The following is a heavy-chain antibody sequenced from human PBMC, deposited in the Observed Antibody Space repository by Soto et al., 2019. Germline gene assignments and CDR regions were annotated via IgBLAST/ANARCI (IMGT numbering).Heavy chain of an antibody. Sequence: PGGSLRLSCAASGFTFSSYSMNWVRQAPGKGLEWVSSISSSGSYIYYADSVKGRFTISRDNAKNSLYLQMNSLRAEDTAVYYCAREPSSKIAVAGIYNYWGQGTLVTVSS. V-gene: IGHV3-21*01. CDR2: ISSSGSYI. D-gene: IGHD6-19*01. J-gene: IGHJ4*02. CDR3: AREPSSKIAVAGIYNY. CDR1: GFTFSSYS.